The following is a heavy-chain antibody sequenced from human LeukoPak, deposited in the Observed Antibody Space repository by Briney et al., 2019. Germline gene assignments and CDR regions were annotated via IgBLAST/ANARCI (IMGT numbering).Heavy chain of an antibody. CDR1: GFTFSSYG. Sequence: GRSLRLSCAASGFTFSSYGMHWVRQAPGKGLEWVAVISYDGSNKYYADSVKGRFTIFRDNSKNTLYLQMNSLRAGDTAVYYCAKECEAAAGTAEAYNYYYDMDVWGQGTTVTVSS. V-gene: IGHV3-30*18. J-gene: IGHJ6*02. CDR2: ISYDGSNK. D-gene: IGHD6-13*01. CDR3: AKECEAAAGTAEAYNYYYDMDV.